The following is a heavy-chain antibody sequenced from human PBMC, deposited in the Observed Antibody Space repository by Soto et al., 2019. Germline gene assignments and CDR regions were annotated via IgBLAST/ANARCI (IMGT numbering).Heavy chain of an antibody. V-gene: IGHV3-49*03. CDR3: TRGSHPTRRLGSGQTGSLDF. CDR2: IRSKTYDGTT. Sequence: GGSLRLSCTASGFTFGDYAMSWFRQAPGKGLEWVGFIRSKTYDGTTEYAASVKGRFTISRDDSKSIAYLQMNSLKTEDTAVYYCTRGSHPTRRLGSGQTGSLDFWDKGPLVTVSS. J-gene: IGHJ4*02. CDR1: GFTFGDYA. D-gene: IGHD2-15*01.